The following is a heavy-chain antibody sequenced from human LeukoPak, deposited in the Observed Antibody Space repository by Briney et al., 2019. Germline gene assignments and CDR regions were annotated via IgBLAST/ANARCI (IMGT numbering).Heavy chain of an antibody. Sequence: GGSLRLSWAASGFTFSSYWMSWVRQAPGKGLEWVANIKQGGSEKYYVDSVEGRFTISRDNAKNSLYLQMNSLRAEDTAVYYCARAVSNRHLDYWGQGTLVTVSS. CDR2: IKQGGSEK. D-gene: IGHD2-2*01. J-gene: IGHJ4*02. CDR3: ARAVSNRHLDY. CDR1: GFTFSSYW. V-gene: IGHV3-7*01.